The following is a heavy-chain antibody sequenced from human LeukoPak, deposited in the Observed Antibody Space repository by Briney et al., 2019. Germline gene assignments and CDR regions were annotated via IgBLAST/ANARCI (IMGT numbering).Heavy chain of an antibody. V-gene: IGHV4-38-2*02. CDR1: GYSISSGYY. CDR3: ARFRGSYFPTPNWFDP. J-gene: IGHJ5*02. D-gene: IGHD1-26*01. Sequence: PSETLSLTCTVSGYSISSGYYWGWIRQPPGKGLEWSGSIDHSGSTYYNPSRKSRITISVDTSKNQFSLKLSSVTAADTAVYYCARFRGSYFPTPNWFDPWGQGTLVTVSS. CDR2: IDHSGST.